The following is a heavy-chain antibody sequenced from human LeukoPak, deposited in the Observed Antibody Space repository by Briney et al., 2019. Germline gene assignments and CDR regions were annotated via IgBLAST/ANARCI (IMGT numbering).Heavy chain of an antibody. CDR2: ISGSGANT. CDR3: ATEKGDSPDY. D-gene: IGHD2-21*01. J-gene: IGHJ4*02. CDR1: GFTFSNYA. V-gene: IGHV3-23*01. Sequence: QAGGSLRLSYAASGFTFSNYAMSWVRQAPGKGLEWVSGISGSGANTYHADSVKGRFTISRDNSKNTLYVQMNSLRAEDTAVYYCATEKGDSPDYWGQGTLVTVSS.